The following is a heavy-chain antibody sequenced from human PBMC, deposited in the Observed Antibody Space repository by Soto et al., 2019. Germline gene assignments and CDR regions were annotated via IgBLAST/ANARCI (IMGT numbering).Heavy chain of an antibody. CDR3: ATTRGLAVGGSFDY. CDR2: FYDGNT. CDR1: GGSITRRSSY. D-gene: IGHD3-10*01. J-gene: IGHJ4*02. V-gene: IGHV4-39*01. Sequence: SETLSLTCIVSGGSITRRSSYWAWIRQPPGKGLEWVGTFYDGNTYHNPSPRSRITIAVDTSKNQFSLKLNSVAAADTAFYYCATTRGLAVGGSFDYWGQGMLVTVSS.